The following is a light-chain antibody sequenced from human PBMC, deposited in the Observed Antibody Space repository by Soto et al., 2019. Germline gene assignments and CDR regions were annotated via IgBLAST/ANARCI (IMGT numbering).Light chain of an antibody. J-gene: IGKJ2*01. CDR2: GVS. Sequence: EIVLTQSPATLSLSPGERATLSCRASQSVSRYLAWFQQKPGQAPRLLIYGVSNRATGIPARFSGSGSGTAFTLPISSLEPEDFAVYYCQQRSNWGMYTFGQGTKLEIK. CDR1: QSVSRY. CDR3: QQRSNWGMYT. V-gene: IGKV3-11*01.